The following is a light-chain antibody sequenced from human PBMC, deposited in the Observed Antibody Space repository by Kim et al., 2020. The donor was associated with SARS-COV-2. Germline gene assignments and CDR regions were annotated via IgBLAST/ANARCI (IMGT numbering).Light chain of an antibody. CDR3: QHHSTYPIT. J-gene: IGKJ5*01. Sequence: IQLTQSPSTLSASVGDGVTITCRASQSIGGWLAWYQQKPGKAPKLLIYDASSVESGVPSRFSGSGSGTEFTLTISSLQPDDSATYYCQHHSTYPITFGQGTRLEIK. CDR1: QSIGGW. CDR2: DAS. V-gene: IGKV1-5*01.